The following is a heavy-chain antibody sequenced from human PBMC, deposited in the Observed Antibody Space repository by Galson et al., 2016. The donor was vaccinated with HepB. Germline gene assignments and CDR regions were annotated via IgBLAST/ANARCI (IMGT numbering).Heavy chain of an antibody. D-gene: IGHD3-9*01. Sequence: SLRLSCAASGFTFSNYVMFWVRQAPDKGLEWVAIISYDGGNKYYADSVKGRFSISRDNSKNTVYLQMDSLRAEDTAVFYCARASGGLGSRYSDYWGQGTLVTVSS. CDR1: GFTFSNYV. V-gene: IGHV3-30-3*01. CDR3: ARASGGLGSRYSDY. J-gene: IGHJ4*02. CDR2: ISYDGGNK.